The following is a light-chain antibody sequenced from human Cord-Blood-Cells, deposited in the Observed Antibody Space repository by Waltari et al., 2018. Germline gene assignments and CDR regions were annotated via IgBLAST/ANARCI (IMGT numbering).Light chain of an antibody. CDR2: EVS. CDR3: SSYTSSSTVV. V-gene: IGLV2-14*01. Sequence: QSALTQPASVSGSPGQSITISCTGTSSDVGGYNYVSWYQQHPGKAPKLMIYEVSNRPPGVSNLFSGSKSGNTASLTISGLQAEDEADYYCSSYTSSSTVVFGGGTKLTVL. J-gene: IGLJ2*01. CDR1: SSDVGGYNY.